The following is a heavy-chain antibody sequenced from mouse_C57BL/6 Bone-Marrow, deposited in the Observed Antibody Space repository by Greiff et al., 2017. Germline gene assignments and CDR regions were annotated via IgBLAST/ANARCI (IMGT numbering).Heavy chain of an antibody. D-gene: IGHD4-1*01. CDR3: ARSGPLGRSFDY. J-gene: IGHJ2*01. V-gene: IGHV1-55*01. CDR1: GYTFTSYW. CDR2: IYPTSGRT. Sequence: QVQLKQPGAELVKPGASVKMSCKASGYTFTSYWITWVKQRPGQGLEWIGDIYPTSGRTNYNEKFKSKAILTVDTSSTTAYMQLSSLTSEDSAVFYCARSGPLGRSFDYWGQGTTLTVSS.